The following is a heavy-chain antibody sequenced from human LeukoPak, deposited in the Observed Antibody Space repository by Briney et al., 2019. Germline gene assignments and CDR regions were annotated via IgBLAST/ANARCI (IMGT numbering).Heavy chain of an antibody. J-gene: IGHJ4*02. Sequence: ASEALSLTCTVSGGSISSYYWSWIRQPPGKGLEWIGYIYYSGSTNYNPSLKSRVTISVDTSKNQFSLKLSSVNAADTAVYFCARVDSSNWYMSYWGQGTLVTVSS. CDR1: GGSISSYY. CDR3: ARVDSSNWYMSY. CDR2: IYYSGST. V-gene: IGHV4-59*08. D-gene: IGHD6-13*01.